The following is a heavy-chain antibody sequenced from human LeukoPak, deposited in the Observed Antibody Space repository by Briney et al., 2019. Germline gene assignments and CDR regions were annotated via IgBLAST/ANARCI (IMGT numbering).Heavy chain of an antibody. J-gene: IGHJ5*02. CDR2: ISSSSSYI. CDR1: GFTFSSYS. V-gene: IGHV3-21*01. Sequence: GGSLRLSCAASGFTFSSYSMNWVRQAPGKGLEWVSSISSSSSYIYYADSVKGRFTISRDNAKNSLYLQKNSLRAEDTAVYYCARDRLAYCSSTGCYSRYNWFDPWGQGTLVTVSS. CDR3: ARDRLAYCSSTGCYSRYNWFDP. D-gene: IGHD2-2*01.